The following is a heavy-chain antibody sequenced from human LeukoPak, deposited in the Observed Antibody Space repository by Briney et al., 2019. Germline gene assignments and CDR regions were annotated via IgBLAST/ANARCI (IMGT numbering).Heavy chain of an antibody. V-gene: IGHV3-48*03. CDR2: ISSSGSTI. J-gene: IGHJ4*02. CDR3: ARGNGLPRGVPFDY. CDR1: GFTFSSYE. Sequence: GGSLRLSCAASGFTFSSYEMNWARQAPGKGLEWVSYISSSGSTIYYADSVKGRFTISRDNAKNSLYLQMNSLRAEDTAVYYCARGNGLPRGVPFDYWGQGTLVTVSS. D-gene: IGHD3-10*01.